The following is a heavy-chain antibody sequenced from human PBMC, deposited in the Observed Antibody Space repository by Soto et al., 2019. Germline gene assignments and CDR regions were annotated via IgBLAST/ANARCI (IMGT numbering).Heavy chain of an antibody. D-gene: IGHD3-9*01. V-gene: IGHV3-7*01. Sequence: GGSLRLSCAASGFTFSSYWMSWVRQAPGKGLEWVANIKQDGSEKYYVDSVKGRFTISRDNAKNSLYLQMNSLRAEDTAVYYCARDYDILTGYYKPDFTPLDYWGQGTLVTVSS. J-gene: IGHJ4*02. CDR3: ARDYDILTGYYKPDFTPLDY. CDR1: GFTFSSYW. CDR2: IKQDGSEK.